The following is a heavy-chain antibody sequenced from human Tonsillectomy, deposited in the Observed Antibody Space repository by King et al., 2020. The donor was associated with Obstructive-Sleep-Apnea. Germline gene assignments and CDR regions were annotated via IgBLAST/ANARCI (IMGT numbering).Heavy chain of an antibody. D-gene: IGHD3-10*01. V-gene: IGHV3-9*01. Sequence: QLVQSGGGLVQPGRSLRLSCAASGFRFDDHAMHWVRQGPGKGLEWVSGISWNSGRTGYADSVKGRFTISRDNAKNSLYLQMNSLRAEDTALYYCAKDRGESVEEYYFDYWDQGTLVTVSS. CDR1: GFRFDDHA. CDR3: AKDRGESVEEYYFDY. CDR2: ISWNSGRT. J-gene: IGHJ4*02.